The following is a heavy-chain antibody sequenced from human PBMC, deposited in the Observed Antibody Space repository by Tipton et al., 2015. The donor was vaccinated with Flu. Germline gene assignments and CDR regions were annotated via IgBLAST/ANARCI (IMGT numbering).Heavy chain of an antibody. V-gene: IGHV4-39*01. D-gene: IGHD6-13*01. CDR2: VFHIGTT. J-gene: IGHJ4*02. CDR3: TRQMEAATRASK. Sequence: TLSLTCTVSGGSIGTNDFYWGWVRQSPGKGLEWIGSVFHIGTTHYSLSLENRVTISVDTSKNQFSLNLKSVTAADTAIYYCTRQMEAATRASKWGQGVLVTFSS. CDR1: GGSIGTNDFY.